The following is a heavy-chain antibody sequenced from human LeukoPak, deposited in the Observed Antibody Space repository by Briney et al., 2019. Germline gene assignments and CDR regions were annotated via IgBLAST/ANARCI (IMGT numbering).Heavy chain of an antibody. CDR1: GYTFTGYY. Sequence: ASVKVPCKASGYTFTGYYMHWVRQAPGQGLEWMGWINPNSGGTNYAQKFQGRVTMTRDTSISTAYMELSRLRSDDTAVYYCARIFRDGYNYVDYWGQGTLVTVSS. CDR3: ARIFRDGYNYVDY. V-gene: IGHV1-2*02. CDR2: INPNSGGT. J-gene: IGHJ4*02. D-gene: IGHD5-24*01.